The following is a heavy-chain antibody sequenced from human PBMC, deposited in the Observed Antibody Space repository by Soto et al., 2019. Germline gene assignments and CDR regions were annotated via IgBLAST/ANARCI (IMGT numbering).Heavy chain of an antibody. D-gene: IGHD2-8*01. V-gene: IGHV3-21*01. Sequence: PGGSLRLSCAASGFTFSSYSMNWVRQAPGKGLEWVSSISSSSYIYYADSVKGRFTISRDNAKNSLYLQMNSLRAEDTAVYYCARDGRYCTNGVCYRPYGMDVWGQGTTVTVSS. CDR1: GFTFSSYS. CDR2: ISSSSYI. CDR3: ARDGRYCTNGVCYRPYGMDV. J-gene: IGHJ6*02.